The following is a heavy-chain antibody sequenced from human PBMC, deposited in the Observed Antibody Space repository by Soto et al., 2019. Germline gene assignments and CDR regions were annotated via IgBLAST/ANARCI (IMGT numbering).Heavy chain of an antibody. D-gene: IGHD2-21*01. CDR3: ARGGDTGDY. V-gene: IGHV1-2*04. Sequence: QVQLVQSGAEVKKPGASVKVSCKASGYTFTGYYMPWVRQAPGQGLEWMGWINPNSGGTNYAQKVQGWVTMTRDTSISTAYMELSRLRADDTAVYYCARGGDTGDYWGQGTLVTVSS. CDR1: GYTFTGYY. CDR2: INPNSGGT. J-gene: IGHJ4*02.